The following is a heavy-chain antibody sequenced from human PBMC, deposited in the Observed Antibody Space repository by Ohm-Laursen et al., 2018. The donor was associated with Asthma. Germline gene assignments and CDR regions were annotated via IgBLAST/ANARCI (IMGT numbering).Heavy chain of an antibody. CDR1: GGSISSGGYY. D-gene: IGHD1-26*01. Sequence: SDTLSLTCTVSGGSISSGGYYWSWIRQHPGKGLEWIGYIYYSGSTYYNPSLKSRVTISVDTSKNQFSLKLSSVTAADTAVYYCARVVFVWKQWLAGGFSKWELLRDGPAFDYWGQGTLVTVSS. V-gene: IGHV4-31*03. CDR2: IYYSGST. J-gene: IGHJ4*02. CDR3: ARVVFVWKQWLAGGFSKWELLRDGPAFDY.